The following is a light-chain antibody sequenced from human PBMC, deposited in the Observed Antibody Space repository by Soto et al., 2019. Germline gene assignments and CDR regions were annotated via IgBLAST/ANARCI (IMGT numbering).Light chain of an antibody. CDR1: QTINIY. CDR2: AAS. Sequence: DIQMTQSPSSLSASVGDRVTITCRASQTINIYLNCYQQKPGKAAKILIYAASNIESAVLSSFSGGGSGTDFSLIIGSRQPEDSATYYCRQSFSSPWTFGQGTKVEIK. V-gene: IGKV1-39*01. J-gene: IGKJ1*01. CDR3: RQSFSSPWT.